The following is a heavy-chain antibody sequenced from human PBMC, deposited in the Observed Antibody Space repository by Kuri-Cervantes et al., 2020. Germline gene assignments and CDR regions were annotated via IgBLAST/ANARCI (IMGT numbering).Heavy chain of an antibody. J-gene: IGHJ4*02. CDR3: AKDEGTVTTFDY. CDR1: GFSLTNSV. V-gene: IGHV3-30-3*02. D-gene: IGHD1-1*01. Sequence: GGSLRLSCAAPGFSLTNSVMHWVRQAPGKGLEWVAVISQDGTFGQYADSVKGRFTISRDNSKNTLYLQMNSLRAEDTAVYYCAKDEGTVTTFDYWGQGTLVTVSS. CDR2: ISQDGTFG.